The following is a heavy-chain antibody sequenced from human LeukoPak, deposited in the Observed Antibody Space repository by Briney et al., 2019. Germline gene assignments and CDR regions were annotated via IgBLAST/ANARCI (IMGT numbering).Heavy chain of an antibody. Sequence: GGSLRLSXAASGFTFSSHWMSWVRQTPGKGLEWVANIWQEGSEKYYVDSVKGRFTISRDNAKNSLYLQMNSLRVEDTAVYYCARDQNLVSWGLDYFDYWGRGTLVTVSS. CDR2: IWQEGSEK. CDR3: ARDQNLVSWGLDYFDY. V-gene: IGHV3-7*01. CDR1: GFTFSSHW. J-gene: IGHJ4*02. D-gene: IGHD7-27*01.